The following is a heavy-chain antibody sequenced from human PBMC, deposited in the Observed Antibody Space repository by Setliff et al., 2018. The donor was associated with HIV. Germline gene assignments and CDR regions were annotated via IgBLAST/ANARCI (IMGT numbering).Heavy chain of an antibody. J-gene: IGHJ4*02. CDR2: IYPKSGDT. D-gene: IGHD2-21*02. V-gene: IGHV1-2*02. Sequence: GASVKVSCKASGYTFTDYYMHWMRQAPGRGLEWMGWIYPKSGDTNYEQKFQGRVTLTRDTSITTTYMELTRLTSDDTAIYYCARAPIYCGGDCYLFDYWGQGTLVTVSS. CDR3: ARAPIYCGGDCYLFDY. CDR1: GYTFTDYY.